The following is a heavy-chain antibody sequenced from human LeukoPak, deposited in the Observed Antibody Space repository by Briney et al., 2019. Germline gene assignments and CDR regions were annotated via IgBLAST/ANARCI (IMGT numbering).Heavy chain of an antibody. Sequence: GGSLRLSCAASGFTVSSNYMSWVRQAPGKGLEWVSVIYSGGSTYYADSVKGRFTISRDNSKNTLYLQMNSLRAEDTAVYYCARLHSSGYSLDYWGQRTLVTVSS. CDR2: IYSGGST. CDR3: ARLHSSGYSLDY. J-gene: IGHJ4*02. V-gene: IGHV3-53*01. CDR1: GFTVSSNY. D-gene: IGHD3-22*01.